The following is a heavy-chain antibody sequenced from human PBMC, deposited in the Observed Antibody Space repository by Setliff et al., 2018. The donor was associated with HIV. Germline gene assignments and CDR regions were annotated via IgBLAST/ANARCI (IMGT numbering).Heavy chain of an antibody. J-gene: IGHJ5*02. Sequence: SETLSLTCTVSGGSISISDWSWIRQPPGKGLEWIGCIYTSGNTNYDPSLKSRVTISVDTSKNQFSLKLYSGTAADTAVYYCATQRSFQRAFEAVAGSFDPWGQGILVTVSS. V-gene: IGHV4-4*09. D-gene: IGHD6-19*01. CDR2: IYTSGNT. CDR3: ATQRSFQRAFEAVAGSFDP. CDR1: GGSISISD.